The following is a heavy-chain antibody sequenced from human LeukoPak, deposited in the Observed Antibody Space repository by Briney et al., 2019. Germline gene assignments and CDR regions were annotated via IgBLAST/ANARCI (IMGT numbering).Heavy chain of an antibody. V-gene: IGHV3-11*01. D-gene: IGHD3-22*01. CDR2: ISSSGSTI. J-gene: IGHJ4*02. CDR3: ARDRHYYDSSAHDY. Sequence: PGGSLRLSCAASGFTFSDYYMSWIRQAPGKGLEWVSYISSSGSTIYYADSVKGRFTISRDNAKNSLYLQMNSLRAEDTAVYYCARDRHYYDSSAHDYWGQGTLVTVSS. CDR1: GFTFSDYY.